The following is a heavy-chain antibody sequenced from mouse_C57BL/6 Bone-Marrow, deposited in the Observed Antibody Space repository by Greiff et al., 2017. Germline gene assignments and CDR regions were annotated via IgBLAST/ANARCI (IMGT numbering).Heavy chain of an antibody. J-gene: IGHJ4*01. CDR3: ARGDGYCVYYAMDY. Sequence: QVQLQQPGAELVKPGASVKMSCKASGYTFTSYWITWVKQRPGQGLEWIGDISPGSGSTNYNEKFKSKATLTVDTSSSPAYMQLSSLTSEDSAVYYCARGDGYCVYYAMDYWGQGTSVTVSS. D-gene: IGHD2-3*01. CDR1: GYTFTSYW. CDR2: ISPGSGST. V-gene: IGHV1-55*01.